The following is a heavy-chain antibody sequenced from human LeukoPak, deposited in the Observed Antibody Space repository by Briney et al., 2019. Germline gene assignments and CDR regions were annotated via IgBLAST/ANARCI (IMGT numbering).Heavy chain of an antibody. CDR1: GGSIGSYY. CDR2: IYYSGST. CDR3: ARGDGQDGNFDY. Sequence: TSETLSLTCTVSGGSIGSYYWSWIRQPPGKGLEWIGFIYYSGSTNYNPSLKSRVTISVDTSKNQFSLKLSSVTAADTAVYYCARGDGQDGNFDYWGQGTLVTVSS. J-gene: IGHJ4*02. D-gene: IGHD5-24*01. V-gene: IGHV4-59*01.